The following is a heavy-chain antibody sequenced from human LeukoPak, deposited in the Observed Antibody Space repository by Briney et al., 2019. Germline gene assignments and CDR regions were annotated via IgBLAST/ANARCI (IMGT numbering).Heavy chain of an antibody. CDR2: ITPSGGSK. CDR1: GSTFTSYY. J-gene: IGHJ4*02. CDR3: QAEDGIRYFDWLLSN. D-gene: IGHD3-9*01. Sequence: ASVKGYWKASGSTFTSYYMHWVRQAPGQGLEWIGIITPSGGSKSYAQKFKGRVTMTRDTSTSTVYMELSSLRSEDTAVFFFQAEDGIRYFDWLLSNWGQGTLVTVSS. V-gene: IGHV1-46*01.